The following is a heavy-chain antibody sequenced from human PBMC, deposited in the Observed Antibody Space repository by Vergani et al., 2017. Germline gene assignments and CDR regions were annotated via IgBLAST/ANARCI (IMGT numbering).Heavy chain of an antibody. J-gene: IGHJ4*02. D-gene: IGHD1-14*01. Sequence: QVPLVQSGAEVKKPGASVKVSCKASGYTFTSYYMHWVRQAPGQGLEWMGIINPSGGSTSYAHKFQGRVTMTRDTSTSTVYMELSSLRSEDTAVYYCARVGYKGATPGDCWGQGTLVTVSS. CDR1: GYTFTSYY. CDR3: ARVGYKGATPGDC. V-gene: IGHV1-46*01. CDR2: INPSGGST.